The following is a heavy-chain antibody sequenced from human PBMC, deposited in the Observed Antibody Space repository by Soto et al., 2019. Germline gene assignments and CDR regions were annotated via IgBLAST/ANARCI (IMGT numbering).Heavy chain of an antibody. CDR3: ARSDYYDSSGYLNY. CDR1: GYTCTSYG. D-gene: IGHD3-22*01. Sequence: QVQLVQSGAEVKKPGASVKVSCKASGYTCTSYGISWVRQAPGQGTEWMGWISAYNGNTNYAQKLQGRVTMTTDTSTSTAYMELRSLRSDDTAVYYCARSDYYDSSGYLNYWGQGTLVTVSS. V-gene: IGHV1-18*01. CDR2: ISAYNGNT. J-gene: IGHJ4*02.